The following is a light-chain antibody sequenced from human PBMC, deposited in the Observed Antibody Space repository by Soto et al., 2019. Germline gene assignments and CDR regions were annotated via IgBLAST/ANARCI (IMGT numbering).Light chain of an antibody. CDR3: QQYDNSPYT. CDR2: GAS. V-gene: IGKV3-20*01. J-gene: IGKJ2*01. CDR1: QRVSSSY. Sequence: ETVLTQSPGTLSLSPGERVTLSCRTSQRVSSSYLTWYQQKPGQAPRLLMFGASSRASDIPARFSGSGSGTHFTLTISRLKPEDFAVYYCQQYDNSPYTFGQGTKLEIK.